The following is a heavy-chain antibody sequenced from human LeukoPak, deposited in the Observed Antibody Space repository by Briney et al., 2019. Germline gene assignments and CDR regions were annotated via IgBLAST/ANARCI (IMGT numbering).Heavy chain of an antibody. CDR2: INTNGAFT. CDR1: GFIFSSHW. CDR3: ARDGGNYSPQDY. J-gene: IGHJ4*02. D-gene: IGHD1-26*01. Sequence: GGSLRLSCAASGFIFSSHWMHWVRQAPGKGLVWVSRINTNGAFTTYADSVKGRFTISRDNAKNTLHLQMNSLGDEGTAVYYCARDGGNYSPQDYWGQGTLVTVSS. V-gene: IGHV3-74*01.